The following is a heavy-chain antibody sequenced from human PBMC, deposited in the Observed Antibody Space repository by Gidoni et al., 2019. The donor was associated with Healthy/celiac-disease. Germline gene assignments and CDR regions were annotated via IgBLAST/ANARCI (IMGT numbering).Heavy chain of an antibody. CDR1: GFPFSSYG. CDR3: ARDHYGGNSGFDY. D-gene: IGHD4-17*01. Sequence: QVQLVESGGGVVQPGRSRRLSCAASGFPFSSYGMHWVRQAPGKGLEWVAVISYDGSNKYYADSVKGRFTISRDNSKNTLYLQMNSLRAEDTAVYYCARDHYGGNSGFDYWGQGTLVTVSS. V-gene: IGHV3-30*03. J-gene: IGHJ4*02. CDR2: ISYDGSNK.